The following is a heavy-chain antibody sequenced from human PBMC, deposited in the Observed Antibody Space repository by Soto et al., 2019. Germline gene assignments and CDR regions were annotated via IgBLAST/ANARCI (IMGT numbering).Heavy chain of an antibody. J-gene: IGHJ4*02. D-gene: IGHD3-22*01. CDR2: INPNSGGT. V-gene: IGHV1-2*02. Sequence: ASVKVSCKASGYAFTGYYMHWVRQAPGQGLEWMGWINPNSGGTNYAQKFQGRVTMTRDTSISTAYMELRSLRSDDTAVYYCARDLGGYYDSSGYWPYWGQGTLVTVSS. CDR1: GYAFTGYY. CDR3: ARDLGGYYDSSGYWPY.